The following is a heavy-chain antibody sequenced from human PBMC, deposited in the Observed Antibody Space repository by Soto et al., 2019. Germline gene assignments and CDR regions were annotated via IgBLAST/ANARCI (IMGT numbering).Heavy chain of an antibody. CDR2: IYWDDDK. V-gene: IGHV2-5*02. J-gene: IGHJ4*02. Sequence: QITLKESGPTLVKPTQTLTLTCTFSGFSLSTNGVGVGWIRQPPGKALEWLALIYWDDDKRYSPSLKSRLTIPKDTSKNQVVLTMTNLDPVDTATYYCARRRRYATSQYYFDYWGQGTLVTVSS. CDR1: GFSLSTNGVG. D-gene: IGHD1-26*01. CDR3: ARRRRYATSQYYFDY.